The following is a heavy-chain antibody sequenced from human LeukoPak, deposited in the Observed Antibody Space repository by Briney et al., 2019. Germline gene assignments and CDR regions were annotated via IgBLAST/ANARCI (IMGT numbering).Heavy chain of an antibody. Sequence: PGGSLRLSCVDFGFTFNKYWMSWVRQAPGKGLEWLVNISPDGSEKYYVDSAKGRFTISRDNAKNSVFLQINRLRGEDTALYYCARGLATGAAYWGQGTLVTVSS. CDR3: ARGLATGAAY. CDR2: ISPDGSEK. D-gene: IGHD4/OR15-4a*01. J-gene: IGHJ4*02. V-gene: IGHV3-7*01. CDR1: GFTFNKYW.